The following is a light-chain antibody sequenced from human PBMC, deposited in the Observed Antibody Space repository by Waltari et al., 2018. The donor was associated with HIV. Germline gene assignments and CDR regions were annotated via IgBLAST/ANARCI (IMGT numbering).Light chain of an antibody. J-gene: IGLJ3*02. CDR3: QSYDNSNHWV. CDR2: EDD. V-gene: IGLV6-57*04. CDR1: RASIARNS. Sequence: NFILTQPHSVSASPRKTVTTSCTRARASIARNSMHRHQQRPVSAPTTVIYEDDERPSGVPDRFSGSFDSSSNSSSLTISGLKTEDEADYYCQSYDNSNHWVFGGGTKLTVL.